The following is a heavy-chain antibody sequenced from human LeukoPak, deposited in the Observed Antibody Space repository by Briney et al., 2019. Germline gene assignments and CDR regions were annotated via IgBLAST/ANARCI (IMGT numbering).Heavy chain of an antibody. J-gene: IGHJ5*01. D-gene: IGHD3-22*01. CDR2: IGRNGDNK. CDR3: ARANVPDYYDASGYSDWFDP. CDR1: GFTFSSDA. V-gene: IGHV3-64*01. Sequence: QPGGSLRLPCVASGFTFSSDAIHWVRQPPGKGLEYVSSIGRNGDNKYDANSVQGRFTVSRENSKSTVYLQMASLTPEDSAIYYCARANVPDYYDASGYSDWFDPWGQGTLVSVST.